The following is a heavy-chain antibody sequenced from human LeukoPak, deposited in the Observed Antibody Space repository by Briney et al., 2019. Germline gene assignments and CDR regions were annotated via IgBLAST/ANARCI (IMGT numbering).Heavy chain of an antibody. CDR1: GDSVSSNSAA. Sequence: SQTLSLTCAISGDSVSSNSAAWNWIRQSPSRGLEWLGRTYYRSKWYNDYAVSVKSRITINPGTSKNQFSLQLNSVTPEDTAVYYCARDQSFCSSTSCYEGYYSGMDVWGKGTTVTVSS. CDR2: TYYRSKWYN. D-gene: IGHD2-2*01. CDR3: ARDQSFCSSTSCYEGYYSGMDV. V-gene: IGHV6-1*01. J-gene: IGHJ6*04.